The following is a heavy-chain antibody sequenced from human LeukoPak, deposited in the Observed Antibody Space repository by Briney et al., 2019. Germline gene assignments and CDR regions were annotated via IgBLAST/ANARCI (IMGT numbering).Heavy chain of an antibody. Sequence: GESLRISCKGSGYSFTSYWISWVRQMPGKGLEWRGGIDPSDSYTNYSPSFQGHVTISADKSISTAYLQWSSLKASDTAMYYCARTVHRYYYGSGSYPLDYWGQGTLVTVSS. CDR3: ARTVHRYYYGSGSYPLDY. J-gene: IGHJ4*02. D-gene: IGHD3-10*01. V-gene: IGHV5-10-1*01. CDR2: IDPSDSYT. CDR1: GYSFTSYW.